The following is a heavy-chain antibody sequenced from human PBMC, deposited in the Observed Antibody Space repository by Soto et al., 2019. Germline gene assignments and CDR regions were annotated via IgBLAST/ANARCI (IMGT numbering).Heavy chain of an antibody. Sequence: EVQLLESGGGLVQPGGSLRLSYAASGFRFRTRAMSWVRQAPGKGLEWVASIRPGGDSTYYADSVKGRFAVSRDNSNVTLYLQMDSLRVEDTAIYYCTTHEEGAPWAGGFDSWGQGTLVTVSS. CDR1: GFRFRTRA. D-gene: IGHD1-26*01. V-gene: IGHV3-23*01. CDR2: IRPGGDST. J-gene: IGHJ5*01. CDR3: TTHEEGAPWAGGFDS.